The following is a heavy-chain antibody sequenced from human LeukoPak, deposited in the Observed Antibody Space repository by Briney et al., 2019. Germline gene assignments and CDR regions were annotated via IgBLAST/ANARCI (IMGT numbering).Heavy chain of an antibody. D-gene: IGHD4-17*01. V-gene: IGHV1-3*01. CDR1: GYTFSRYT. J-gene: IGHJ4*02. CDR2: INAGNGNT. CDR3: ARGNDYGDPHLDAFDY. Sequence: ASVKVSCKASGYTFSRYTLHWVRQAPGQRLEWMGWINAGNGNTKYSQKFQGRVTITRDTSASTDYMELSSLKSEVTAVYYCARGNDYGDPHLDAFDYWGQGTLVTVSS.